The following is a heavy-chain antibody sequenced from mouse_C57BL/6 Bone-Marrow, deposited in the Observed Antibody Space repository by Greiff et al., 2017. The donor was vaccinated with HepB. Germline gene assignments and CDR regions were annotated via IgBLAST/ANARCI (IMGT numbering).Heavy chain of an antibody. V-gene: IGHV1-5*01. D-gene: IGHD1-1*01. J-gene: IGHJ3*01. CDR3: TSLTTVAPGFAY. CDR2: IYPGNSDT. Sequence: VQLQQSGTVLARPGASVKMSCKTSGYTFTSYWMHWVKQRPGQGLEWIGAIYPGNSDTSYNQKFKGKAKLTAVTSASTAYMELSSLTNEDSAVYYCTSLTTVAPGFAYWGQGTLVTVSA. CDR1: GYTFTSYW.